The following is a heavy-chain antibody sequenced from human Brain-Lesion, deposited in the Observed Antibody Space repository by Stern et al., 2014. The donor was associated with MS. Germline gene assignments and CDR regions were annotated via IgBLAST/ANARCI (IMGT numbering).Heavy chain of an antibody. Sequence: VQLVESGPGLVKPSQTLSLSCTVSGGSISSGGYYWSWIRQPAGKGLEWIGRIFNSGSTSYNPPLKSRGSTTKAPSKNTFSLRLNSMTAADTAVYYCARGRVVPGFQYYATDVWGQGTTVIVSS. CDR3: ARGRVVPGFQYYATDV. CDR1: GGSISSGGYY. J-gene: IGHJ6*02. CDR2: IFNSGST. V-gene: IGHV4-61*02. D-gene: IGHD2-2*01.